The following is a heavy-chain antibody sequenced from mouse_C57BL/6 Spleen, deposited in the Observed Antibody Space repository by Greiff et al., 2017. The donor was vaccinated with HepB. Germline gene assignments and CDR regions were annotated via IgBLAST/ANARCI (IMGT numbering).Heavy chain of an antibody. J-gene: IGHJ4*01. CDR2: INPNNGGT. CDR1: GYTFTDYN. V-gene: IGHV1-18*01. D-gene: IGHD2-5*01. Sequence: EVKLQESGPELVKPGASVKIPCKASGYTFTDYNMDWVKQSHGKSLEWIGDINPNNGGTIYNQKFKGKATLTVDKSSSTAYMELRSLTSEDTAVYYCATAYYSNPYYAMDYWGQGTSVTVSS. CDR3: ATAYYSNPYYAMDY.